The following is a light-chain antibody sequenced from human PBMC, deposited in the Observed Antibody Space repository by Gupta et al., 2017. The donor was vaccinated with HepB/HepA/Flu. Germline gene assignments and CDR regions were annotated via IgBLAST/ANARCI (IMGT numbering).Light chain of an antibody. J-gene: IGLJ2*01. CDR3: SSYTSTITVV. V-gene: IGLV2-14*03. CDR1: SSDVGTYNS. CDR2: DVS. Sequence: QSALTQPASVSGSPGQSITISCTGTSSDVGTYNSVSWYQQHPGKAPKLMIFDVSNRPSGVSDRFSGSKSGNTASLTISGRQAEDEADYYCSSYTSTITVVFGGGTRLTVL.